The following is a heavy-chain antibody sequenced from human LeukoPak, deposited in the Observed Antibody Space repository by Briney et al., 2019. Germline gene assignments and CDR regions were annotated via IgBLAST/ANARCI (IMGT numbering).Heavy chain of an antibody. J-gene: IGHJ3*02. Sequence: ASVKVSCKASGYTFTSYDINWVRQATGQGLEWMGWINPNNGDTNYAHNFQDRATMTRDTSISTAYMELSRLRSDDTAVYYCARLPSYYDSSGYPSRDDAFDIWGQGTMVTVSS. D-gene: IGHD3-22*01. CDR3: ARLPSYYDSSGYPSRDDAFDI. CDR1: GYTFTSYD. CDR2: INPNNGDT. V-gene: IGHV1-2*02.